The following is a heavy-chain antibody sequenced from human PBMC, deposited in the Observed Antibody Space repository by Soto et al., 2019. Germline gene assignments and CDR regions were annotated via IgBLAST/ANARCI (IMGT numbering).Heavy chain of an antibody. D-gene: IGHD6-13*01. CDR1: GFFFSSYA. V-gene: IGHV3-23*01. CDR2: IGGSGGYK. CDR3: AKDAAMVSSTFNYFDY. Sequence: EVQLLESGGGLVQPGGSLRLSCAASGFFFSSYAMSWVRQAPGKGLEWVSGIGGSGGYKSYADSVKGRFTISRDNSKNTLYRKMESLGAEDTAVYYCAKDAAMVSSTFNYFDYWGQGTLVAVSS. J-gene: IGHJ4*02.